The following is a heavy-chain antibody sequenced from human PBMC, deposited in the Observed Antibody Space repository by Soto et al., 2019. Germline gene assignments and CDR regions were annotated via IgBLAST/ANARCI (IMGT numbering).Heavy chain of an antibody. V-gene: IGHV4-61*01. Sequence: QVQLQESGPGLVKPSETLSLTCTVSGGSVSSGSYYWSWIRQPPGKGLEWIGYIYYSGSTNYNPPLKSRVTISVDTSKNQFSLKLRSVTAADTAVYYCARGPRDCSGGSCYSGNWYFDLWGRGPLVPVSS. CDR2: IYYSGST. D-gene: IGHD2-15*01. CDR3: ARGPRDCSGGSCYSGNWYFDL. CDR1: GGSVSSGSYY. J-gene: IGHJ2*01.